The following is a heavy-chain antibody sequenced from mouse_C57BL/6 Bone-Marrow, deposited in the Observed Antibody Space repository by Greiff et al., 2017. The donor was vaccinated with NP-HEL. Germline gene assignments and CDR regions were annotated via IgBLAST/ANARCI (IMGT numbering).Heavy chain of an antibody. V-gene: IGHV6-3*01. D-gene: IGHD2-2*01. Sequence: EVKVEESGGGLVQPGGSMKLSCVASGFTFSNYWMNWVRQSPEKGLEWVAQIRLKSDNYATHYAESVKGRFTISRDDSKSSVYLQMNNLRAEDTGIYYCTGGYGYENYAMDYWGQGTSVTVSS. CDR2: IRLKSDNYAT. J-gene: IGHJ4*01. CDR1: GFTFSNYW. CDR3: TGGYGYENYAMDY.